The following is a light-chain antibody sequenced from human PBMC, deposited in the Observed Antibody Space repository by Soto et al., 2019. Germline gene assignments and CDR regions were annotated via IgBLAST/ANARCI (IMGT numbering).Light chain of an antibody. CDR2: GAS. Sequence: EIVMTQSPATLSVSPGERATLSCRASQSVSSNLAWYHQKPGQAPRLLIYGASTRATGIPARFSGSGSGTDFTLTISSLEPEDLAVYYCQQRGTFGPGTKVDIK. J-gene: IGKJ3*01. CDR1: QSVSSN. CDR3: QQRGT. V-gene: IGKV3-15*01.